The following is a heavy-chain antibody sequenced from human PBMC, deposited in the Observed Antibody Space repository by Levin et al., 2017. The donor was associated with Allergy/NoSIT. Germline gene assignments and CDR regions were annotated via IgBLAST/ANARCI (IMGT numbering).Heavy chain of an antibody. CDR3: VSYRDGPYIPIAY. CDR1: GFTFRNYA. J-gene: IGHJ4*02. Sequence: ASVKVSCAASGFTFRNYAMSWVRQAPGKGLEWISIMSGSGYTIYYADSVKGRFTISRDNSKNTVYLQMSSLRAEDTAVYYCVSYRDGPYIPIAYWGQGTLVTVSS. D-gene: IGHD2-21*01. V-gene: IGHV3-23*01. CDR2: MSGSGYTI.